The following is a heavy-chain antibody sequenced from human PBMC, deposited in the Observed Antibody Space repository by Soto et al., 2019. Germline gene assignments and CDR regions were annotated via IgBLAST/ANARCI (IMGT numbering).Heavy chain of an antibody. V-gene: IGHV3-23*01. CDR3: AKLGLGPSIAAAGTAGY. D-gene: IGHD6-13*01. CDR2: ISGSGGST. J-gene: IGHJ4*02. CDR1: GFTFSSYA. Sequence: EVQLLESGGGLVQPGGSLRLSCAASGFTFSSYAMSWVRQAPGKGLEWVSAISGSGGSTYYADSVKGRFTISRDNSKNTLYLQMNSLRAEDTAVYYCAKLGLGPSIAAAGTAGYWGQGTLVTVSS.